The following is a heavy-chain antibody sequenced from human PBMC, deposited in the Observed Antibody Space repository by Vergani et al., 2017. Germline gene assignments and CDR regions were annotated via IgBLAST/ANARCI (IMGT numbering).Heavy chain of an antibody. CDR3: ARRDYYDSSGYSD. D-gene: IGHD3-22*01. CDR1: GFTFSSYA. V-gene: IGHV3-23*04. J-gene: IGHJ4*02. CDR2: ISGSGGST. Sequence: EVQLVESGGGLVKPGGSLRLSCAASGFTFSSYAMSWVRQAPGKGLEWVSAISGSGGSTYYADSVKGRFTISRDNSKNTLYLQMNSLRAEDTAVYYCARRDYYDSSGYSDWGQGTLVTVSS.